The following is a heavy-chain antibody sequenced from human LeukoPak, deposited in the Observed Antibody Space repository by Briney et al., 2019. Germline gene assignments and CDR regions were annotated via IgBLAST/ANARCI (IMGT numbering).Heavy chain of an antibody. Sequence: SEILSLTCTVSGGSISTYYWSWIRQPPGKGLEWIGYIYYSGSTNFNPSLKSRVTISVDTSKNQFSLKLTSVTAADTAVYYCARDSGVLGANFDYWGQGTLVTVSS. D-gene: IGHD1-26*01. CDR2: IYYSGST. J-gene: IGHJ4*02. CDR1: GGSISTYY. V-gene: IGHV4-59*01. CDR3: ARDSGVLGANFDY.